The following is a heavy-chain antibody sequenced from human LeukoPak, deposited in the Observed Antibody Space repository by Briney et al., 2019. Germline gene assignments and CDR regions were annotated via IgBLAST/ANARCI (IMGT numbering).Heavy chain of an antibody. CDR1: GFTFSSYG. CDR3: ARGRLEWLLSYGGIDY. CDR2: IWYDGSNK. Sequence: PGGSLRLSCAASGFTFSSYGMHWVRQAPGKGLEWVAVIWYDGSNKYYADSVKGRFTISRDNSKNTLYLRMNSLRAEDTAVYYCARGRLEWLLSYGGIDYWGQGTLVTVSS. J-gene: IGHJ4*02. V-gene: IGHV3-33*01. D-gene: IGHD3-3*01.